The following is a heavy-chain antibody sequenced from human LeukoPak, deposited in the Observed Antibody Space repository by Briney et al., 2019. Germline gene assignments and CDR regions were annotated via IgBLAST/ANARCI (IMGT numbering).Heavy chain of an antibody. V-gene: IGHV3-11*06. D-gene: IGHD3-10*01. CDR2: ISSSSSYT. CDR1: GFTFSDYY. Sequence: GGSLRLSCAASGFTFSDYYMSWIRQAPGKGLEWVSYISSSSSYTNYADSVKGRFTISRDYAKNSLYLQMNSLRAEDTAVYYCAGFGELFYYYYGMDVWGKGTTVTVSS. CDR3: AGFGELFYYYYGMDV. J-gene: IGHJ6*04.